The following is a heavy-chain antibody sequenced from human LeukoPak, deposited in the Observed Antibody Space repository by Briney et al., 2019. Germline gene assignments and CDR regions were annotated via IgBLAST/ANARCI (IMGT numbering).Heavy chain of an antibody. CDR3: AGDRGIQLWSETFDY. CDR2: IIPIFGTA. D-gene: IGHD5-18*01. V-gene: IGHV1-69*05. Sequence: SVKVSCKASGGTFSSYAISWVRQAPGQGLEWMGRIIPIFGTANYAQKFQGRVTITTDESTSTAYMELSSLRSEDTAVYYCAGDRGIQLWSETFDYWGQGTLVTVSS. J-gene: IGHJ4*02. CDR1: GGTFSSYA.